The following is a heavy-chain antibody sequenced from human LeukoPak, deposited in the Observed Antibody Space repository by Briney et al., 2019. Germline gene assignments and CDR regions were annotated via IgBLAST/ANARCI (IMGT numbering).Heavy chain of an antibody. D-gene: IGHD6-19*01. CDR1: GGSVSSYH. V-gene: IGHV4-4*07. J-gene: IGHJ5*02. Sequence: PSETLSLTCTVSGGSVSSYHWSWVRQTAGKGLEWIGRIYTNGNTNNNPSLKSRVTMSLDPSKNQFSMKLSSVTAADTAVYYCARARSSGWSQKWFDPWGQGTLVTVSS. CDR3: ARARSSGWSQKWFDP. CDR2: IYTNGNT.